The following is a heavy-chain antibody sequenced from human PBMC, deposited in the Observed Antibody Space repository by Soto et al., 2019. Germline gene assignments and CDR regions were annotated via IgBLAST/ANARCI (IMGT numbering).Heavy chain of an antibody. Sequence: SETLSLTCTVSGGSVSSGSYYWSWIRQPPGKGLEWIGYIYYSGSTNYNPSLKSRVTISVDTSKNQFSLKLSSVTAADTAVYYCARSPLARYCSGGSCYLVPYYFDYWGQGTLVTVSS. CDR2: IYYSGST. J-gene: IGHJ4*02. V-gene: IGHV4-61*01. CDR1: GGSVSSGSYY. CDR3: ARSPLARYCSGGSCYLVPYYFDY. D-gene: IGHD2-15*01.